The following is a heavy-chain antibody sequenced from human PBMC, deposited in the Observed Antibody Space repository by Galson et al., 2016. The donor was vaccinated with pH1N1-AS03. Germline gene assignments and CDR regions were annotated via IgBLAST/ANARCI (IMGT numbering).Heavy chain of an antibody. CDR2: INTDSGVT. CDR3: ARDPRGPCSSATCATTYYFGMDV. D-gene: IGHD1-26*01. Sequence: SVKVSCKASGYIFTGFYVHWVRQAPGQGLEWMGWINTDSGVTNYAQKFEAWVTMTRDTSVSTAYMELYGLKSDDTAVYYCARDPRGPCSSATCATTYYFGMDVWGRGTTVIVSS. CDR1: GYIFTGFY. V-gene: IGHV1-2*04. J-gene: IGHJ6*02.